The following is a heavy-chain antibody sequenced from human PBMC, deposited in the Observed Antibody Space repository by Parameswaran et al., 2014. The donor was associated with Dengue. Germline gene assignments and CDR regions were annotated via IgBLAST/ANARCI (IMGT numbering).Heavy chain of an antibody. D-gene: IGHD6-13*01. J-gene: IGHJ5*02. Sequence: WIRQPPGKGLEWVAVIWYDGSNKYYADSVKGRFTISRDNSKNTLYLQMNSLRAEDTAVYYCARGSIAAADNWFDPWGQGTLVTVSS. CDR2: IWYDGSNK. V-gene: IGHV3-33*01. CDR3: ARGSIAAADNWFDP.